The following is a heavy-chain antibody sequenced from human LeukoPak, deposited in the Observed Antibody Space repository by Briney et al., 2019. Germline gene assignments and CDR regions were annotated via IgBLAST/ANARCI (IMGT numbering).Heavy chain of an antibody. Sequence: GGSLRLSCAASGFAFSSYGMHWVRQAPGKGLEWVAVVSYDGSNKYYADSVKGRFTISRDNSKNTLYLQMNSLRAEDTAVYHCAKEPGVAAAGKAYFDYWGQGTLVTVSS. CDR3: AKEPGVAAAGKAYFDY. D-gene: IGHD6-13*01. J-gene: IGHJ4*02. CDR1: GFAFSSYG. CDR2: VSYDGSNK. V-gene: IGHV3-30*18.